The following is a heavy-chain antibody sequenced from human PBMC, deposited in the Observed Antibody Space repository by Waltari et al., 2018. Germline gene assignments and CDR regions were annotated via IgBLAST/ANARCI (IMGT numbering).Heavy chain of an antibody. CDR2: ISSSVSYI. CDR1: GFTFSRYS. Sequence: EVQLVESGGGLVKPGGSLRLSCAASGFTFSRYSMNWVRQAPGKGPGWVSSISSSVSYIYYADSVKGRFTISRDNAKNSLYLQMNSLRAEDTAVYYCARGTLAASDYWGQGTLVTVSS. CDR3: ARGTLAASDY. D-gene: IGHD6-6*01. V-gene: IGHV3-21*01. J-gene: IGHJ4*02.